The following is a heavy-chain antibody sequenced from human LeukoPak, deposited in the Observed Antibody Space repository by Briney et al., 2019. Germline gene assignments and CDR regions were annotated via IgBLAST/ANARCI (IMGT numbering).Heavy chain of an antibody. CDR2: IYYSGST. Sequence: PSETLSLTCIVSGGSISSYYWSWIRQPPGKGLEWLGYIYYSGSTNYNPSLKSRVTISVDTSKNQFSLKLSSVTGADTAVYYCARIEYYYYYMDVWGKGTTVTVSS. CDR3: ARIEYYYYYMDV. V-gene: IGHV4-59*01. J-gene: IGHJ6*03. CDR1: GGSISSYY.